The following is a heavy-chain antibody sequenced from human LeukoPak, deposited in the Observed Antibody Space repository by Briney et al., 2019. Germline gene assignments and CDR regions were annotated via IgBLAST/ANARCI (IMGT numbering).Heavy chain of an antibody. J-gene: IGHJ4*02. Sequence: SETLSFTGTVSGYSISSGYYWGWIRQPPGKWLEWIGSIYHSGSTYYNRSLKSRATISVATSTDQFSLRRAPVTAADTAVYYGARDRRWLQLSSYYFDYWGQGTLVTVPS. D-gene: IGHD5-24*01. CDR1: GYSISSGYY. CDR2: IYHSGST. V-gene: IGHV4-38-2*02. CDR3: ARDRRWLQLSSYYFDY.